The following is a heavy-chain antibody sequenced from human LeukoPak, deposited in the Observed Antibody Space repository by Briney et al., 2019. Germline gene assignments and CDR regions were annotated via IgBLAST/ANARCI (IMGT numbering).Heavy chain of an antibody. J-gene: IGHJ3*02. Sequence: GGSLRLSCAASGFTFDDYAMHWVRQAPGKGLEWVSGVSWNSGSIGYADSVKGRFTISRDNAKNSLYLQMNSLRADDMALYYCAKDEFVASDFTGAFDIWGQGTMVTVSS. V-gene: IGHV3-9*03. CDR2: VSWNSGSI. D-gene: IGHD2-8*02. CDR3: AKDEFVASDFTGAFDI. CDR1: GFTFDDYA.